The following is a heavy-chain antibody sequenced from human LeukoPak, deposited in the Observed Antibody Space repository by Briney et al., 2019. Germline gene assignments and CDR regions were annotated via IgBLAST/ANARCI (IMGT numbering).Heavy chain of an antibody. CDR3: ARDLDYYDSSGYYYNSAFDI. D-gene: IGHD3-22*01. CDR2: IYHSGST. Sequence: SETLSLTCTVSGYSISSGYYWGWIRQPPGKGLEWIGSIYHSGSTYYNPSLKGRVTISVDTSKNQFSLKLSSVTAADTAVYYCARDLDYYDSSGYYYNSAFDIWGQGTMVTVSS. J-gene: IGHJ3*02. V-gene: IGHV4-38-2*02. CDR1: GYSISSGYY.